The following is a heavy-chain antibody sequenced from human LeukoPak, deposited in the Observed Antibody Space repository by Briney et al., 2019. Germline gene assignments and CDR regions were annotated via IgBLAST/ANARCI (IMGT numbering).Heavy chain of an antibody. CDR1: GFTVSSNY. V-gene: IGHV3-53*01. CDR3: ARGAQWLDV. Sequence: PGGALRLSCAASGFTVSSNYMSWVRQAPGKGLEWVSVIYGGGSTYYADSVKDRCTISRDNSKNTLYLQMNSLRAEDTAVYYCARGAQWLDVWGQGTLVTVSS. J-gene: IGHJ4*02. D-gene: IGHD6-19*01. CDR2: IYGGGST.